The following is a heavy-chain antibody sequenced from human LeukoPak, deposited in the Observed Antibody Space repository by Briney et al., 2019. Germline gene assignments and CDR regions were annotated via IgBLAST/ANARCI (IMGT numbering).Heavy chain of an antibody. V-gene: IGHV3-7*01. CDR3: ARVAYDYVWGSYRPFDY. Sequence: GGSLRLSCAASGFIFSSYAMSWVRQAPGKGLEWVANIKQDGSEKYYVDSVKGRFTISRDNAKNSLYLQMNSLRAEDTAVYYCARVAYDYVWGSYRPFDYWGQGTLVTVSS. D-gene: IGHD3-16*02. CDR2: IKQDGSEK. CDR1: GFIFSSYA. J-gene: IGHJ4*02.